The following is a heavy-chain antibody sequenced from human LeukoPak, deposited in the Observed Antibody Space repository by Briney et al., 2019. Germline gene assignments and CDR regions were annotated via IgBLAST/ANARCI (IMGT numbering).Heavy chain of an antibody. CDR1: GGSISSYY. V-gene: IGHV4-59*01. CDR3: AREYGSGAFDGYYYYYGMDV. Sequence: SETLSLTCTVSGGSISSYYWSWIRQPPGKGLEWIWYIYYSGSTNYNPSLKSRVTISVDTSKNQFSLKLSSVTAADTAVYYCAREYGSGAFDGYYYYYGMDVWGQGTTVTVSS. J-gene: IGHJ6*02. D-gene: IGHD3-10*01. CDR2: IYYSGST.